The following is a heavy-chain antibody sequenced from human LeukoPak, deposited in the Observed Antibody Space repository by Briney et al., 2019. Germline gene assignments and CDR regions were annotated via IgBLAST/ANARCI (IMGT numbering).Heavy chain of an antibody. V-gene: IGHV3-66*01. Sequence: GGSLRLSCAASGFTVSSSYMSWVRQAPGKGLEWISVIYSGGSTCYADSVKGRFTISRDNSKNTLYLQMNSLRAEDTAVYYCARGLGWLPTDMADWGQGTLVTVSS. CDR2: IYSGGST. CDR3: ARGLGWLPTDMAD. CDR1: GFTVSSSY. J-gene: IGHJ4*02. D-gene: IGHD6-19*01.